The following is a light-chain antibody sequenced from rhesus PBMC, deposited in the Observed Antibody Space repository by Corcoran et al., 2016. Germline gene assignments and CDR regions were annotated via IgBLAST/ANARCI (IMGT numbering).Light chain of an antibody. CDR1: QSLLHSKGYTY. V-gene: IGKV2-91*01. CDR3: LQDIQLPLT. J-gene: IGKJ4*01. Sequence: DIVMTQTPLSLPVTPGEPASISCRSSQSLLHSKGYTYLFWYLQKPGQSPQLLIYLGSNRASGVPDRFSGKGSGTVFTLEISRVECEDVGVYYCLQDIQLPLTFGGGTKVEIK. CDR2: LGS.